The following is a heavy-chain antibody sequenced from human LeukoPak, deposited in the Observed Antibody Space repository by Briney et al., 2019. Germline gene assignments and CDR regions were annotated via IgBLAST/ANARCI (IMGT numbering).Heavy chain of an antibody. CDR1: GYTFTGYY. Sequence: ASVKVSCKASGYTFTGYYMHWMRQAPGQGLEWMGWINPNSGGTNYAQKFQGRVTMTRDTSISTAYMELSRLRSDDTAVYYCARVDSSGWYDFVDYWGQGTLVTVSS. D-gene: IGHD6-19*01. J-gene: IGHJ4*02. CDR3: ARVDSSGWYDFVDY. CDR2: INPNSGGT. V-gene: IGHV1-2*02.